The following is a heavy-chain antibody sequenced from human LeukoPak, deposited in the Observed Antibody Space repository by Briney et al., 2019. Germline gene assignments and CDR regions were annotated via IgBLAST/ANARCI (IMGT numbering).Heavy chain of an antibody. V-gene: IGHV3-66*01. CDR3: ARAAEYDRYYDSSGPTWFDP. D-gene: IGHD3-22*01. J-gene: IGHJ5*02. Sequence: PGGSLRLSCAVSGFRVTNDYMNWVCQAPGKGLEWVSIIYAGGSTYYADSVKGRFTISRDNAKNSLYLQMNSLRAEDTAVYYCARAAEYDRYYDSSGPTWFDPWGQGTLVTVPS. CDR2: IYAGGST. CDR1: GFRVTNDY.